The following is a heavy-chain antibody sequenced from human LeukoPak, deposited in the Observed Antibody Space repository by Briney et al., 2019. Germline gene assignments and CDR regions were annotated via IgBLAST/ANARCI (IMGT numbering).Heavy chain of an antibody. V-gene: IGHV3-48*04. D-gene: IGHD3-10*01. CDR3: ARDPYYYGSGSSNWFDP. CDR1: GFTSSSYS. Sequence: GGSLRLSCAASGFTSSSYSMNWVRQAPGKGLEWVSYISSSSSTIYYADSVKGRFTISRDNAKNSLYLQMNSLRAEDTAVYYCARDPYYYGSGSSNWFDPWGQGTLVTVSS. J-gene: IGHJ5*02. CDR2: ISSSSSTI.